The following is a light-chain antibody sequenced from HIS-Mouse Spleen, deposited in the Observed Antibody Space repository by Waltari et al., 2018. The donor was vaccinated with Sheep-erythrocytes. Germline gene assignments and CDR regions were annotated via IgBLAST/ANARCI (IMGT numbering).Light chain of an antibody. Sequence: SYELTQPPSVSVSPGQTARITCSGAALPKKYAYWYQQKSGQAPGLVISEDSKRPSGIPERFSGSSSGTMATLTISGAQVEDDADYYCYSTDSSGNHWVFGGGTKLTVL. CDR2: EDS. J-gene: IGLJ3*02. CDR3: YSTDSSGNHWV. CDR1: ALPKKY. V-gene: IGLV3-10*01.